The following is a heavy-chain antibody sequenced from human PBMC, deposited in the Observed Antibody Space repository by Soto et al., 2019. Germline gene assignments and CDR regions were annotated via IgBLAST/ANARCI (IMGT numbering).Heavy chain of an antibody. CDR2: INSDGSST. Sequence: GGSLRLSCAASGFTFSSYWMHWVRQAPGKGLVWVSRINSDGSSTSYADSVKGRFTISRDNAKNTLYLQMNSLRAEDTAVYYCARDLIWSGSYLLWRNYYYGMDVWGQGTTVTVSS. D-gene: IGHD1-26*01. J-gene: IGHJ6*02. CDR3: ARDLIWSGSYLLWRNYYYGMDV. CDR1: GFTFSSYW. V-gene: IGHV3-74*01.